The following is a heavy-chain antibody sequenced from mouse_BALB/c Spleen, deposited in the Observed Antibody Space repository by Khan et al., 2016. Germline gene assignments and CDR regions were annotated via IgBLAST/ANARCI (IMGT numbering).Heavy chain of an antibody. V-gene: IGHV4-1*02. CDR3: ARLDYDGLGAY. CDR1: GFAFSRYW. J-gene: IGHJ3*01. Sequence: EVKLLESGGGLVQPGGSLTLSCAASGFAFSRYWMSWVRQAPGKGLEWIGEINPDSSTINYTPSLKDKFIISRDNATNTLYLQMSKVRSEDTALYDCARLDYDGLGAYWGQGTLVTVSA. D-gene: IGHD1-2*01. CDR2: INPDSSTI.